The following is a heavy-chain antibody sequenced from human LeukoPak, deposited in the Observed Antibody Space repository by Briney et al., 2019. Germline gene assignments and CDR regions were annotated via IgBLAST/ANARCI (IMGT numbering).Heavy chain of an antibody. J-gene: IGHJ4*02. D-gene: IGHD6-19*01. CDR1: GYTFTGYY. CDR3: ARDRDGWYTFDY. CDR2: INPNSGGT. V-gene: IGHV1-2*02. Sequence: ASVKVSCKASGYTFTGYYMHWVRQAPGPGLEWMGWINPNSGGTNYAQKFQGRVTMTRDTSISTDYMELSRLRSDDTAVYYCARDRDGWYTFDYWGQGTLVTVSS.